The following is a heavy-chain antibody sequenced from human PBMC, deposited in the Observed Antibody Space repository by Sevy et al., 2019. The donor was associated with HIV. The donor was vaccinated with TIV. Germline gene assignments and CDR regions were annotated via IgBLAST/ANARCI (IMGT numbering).Heavy chain of an antibody. CDR1: GFDIRSNY. D-gene: IGHD6-13*01. Sequence: GGSLRLSCVVSGFDIRSNYMSWVRQAPGKGLEWVSHIYAGGTAYYADSVKGRITFSRDDSKNTVSLQMRSLRVEDSAVYYCASEYRRRGSCFFDYWGQGIQVTVSS. V-gene: IGHV3-53*01. J-gene: IGHJ4*02. CDR3: ASEYRRRGSCFFDY. CDR2: IYAGGTA.